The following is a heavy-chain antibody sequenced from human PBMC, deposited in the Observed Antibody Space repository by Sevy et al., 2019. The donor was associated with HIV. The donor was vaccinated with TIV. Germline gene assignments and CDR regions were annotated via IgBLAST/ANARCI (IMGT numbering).Heavy chain of an antibody. CDR1: GFTFSSYA. D-gene: IGHD3-3*01. Sequence: GGSLRLSCAASGFTFSSYAIHWVRQAPGKGLEWVAVIWYDGSNKYYADSVKGRFTISRDNSKKTLHLQMKSLRAEVTAVYYCVRDDNDFWSGYYASENYYYGMDVWGQGTSVTVSS. CDR3: VRDDNDFWSGYYASENYYYGMDV. CDR2: IWYDGSNK. V-gene: IGHV3-33*01. J-gene: IGHJ6*02.